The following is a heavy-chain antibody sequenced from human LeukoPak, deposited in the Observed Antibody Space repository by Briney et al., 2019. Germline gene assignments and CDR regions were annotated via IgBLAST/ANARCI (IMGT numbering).Heavy chain of an antibody. CDR1: GFTFSSYW. Sequence: GGSLRLSCAASGFTFSSYWMSWVRQAPGKGLEWVANIKQDGSEKYYVDSVKGRFTISRDNAKNSLYLQMSGLRAEDTAVYYCARVRGRLNYFDYWGQGTLVTVSS. CDR2: IKQDGSEK. J-gene: IGHJ4*02. D-gene: IGHD3-10*01. CDR3: ARVRGRLNYFDY. V-gene: IGHV3-7*01.